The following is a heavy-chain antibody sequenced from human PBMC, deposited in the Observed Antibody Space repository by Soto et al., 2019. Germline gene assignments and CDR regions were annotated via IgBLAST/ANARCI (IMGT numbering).Heavy chain of an antibody. D-gene: IGHD2-15*01. CDR2: IIPIFGTA. Sequence: SVKVSCKASGGTFSSYAISWVRQAPGQGLEWMGGIIPIFGTANYAQKFQGRVTITADESTSTAYMELSSLRSEDTAVYYCARTLGYCSGGSCYSSAFDIWGQGTMVTVSS. J-gene: IGHJ3*02. CDR1: GGTFSSYA. V-gene: IGHV1-69*13. CDR3: ARTLGYCSGGSCYSSAFDI.